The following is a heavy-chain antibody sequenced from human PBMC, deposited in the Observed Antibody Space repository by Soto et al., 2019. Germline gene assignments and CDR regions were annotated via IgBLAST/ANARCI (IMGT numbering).Heavy chain of an antibody. CDR1: GFTFSSYA. CDR3: ARQLVVPGGSDYYYYYGMDV. D-gene: IGHD2-2*01. CDR2: ISYDGSNK. Sequence: GGSLRLSCAASGFTFSSYAMHWVRQAPGKGLEWVAVISYDGSNKYYADSVKGRFTISRDNSKNTLYLQMNSLRAEDTAVYYCARQLVVPGGSDYYYYYGMDVWGQGTTVTVSS. J-gene: IGHJ6*02. V-gene: IGHV3-30-3*01.